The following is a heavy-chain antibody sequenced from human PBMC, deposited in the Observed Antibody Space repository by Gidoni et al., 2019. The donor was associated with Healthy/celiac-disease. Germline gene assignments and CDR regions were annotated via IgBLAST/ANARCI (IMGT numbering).Heavy chain of an antibody. CDR3: ATGKDTAMGFRAFDI. D-gene: IGHD5-18*01. J-gene: IGHJ3*02. V-gene: IGHV1-24*01. CDR2: FDPEDGET. CDR1: GYTLTELS. Sequence: QVQLVQSGAEVKKPGASVTVSCTVSGYTLTELSMHWVRQAPGKGLEWMGGFDPEDGETIYAQKFQGRVTMTEDTSTDTAYMELSSLRSEDTAVYYCATGKDTAMGFRAFDIWGQGTMVTVSS.